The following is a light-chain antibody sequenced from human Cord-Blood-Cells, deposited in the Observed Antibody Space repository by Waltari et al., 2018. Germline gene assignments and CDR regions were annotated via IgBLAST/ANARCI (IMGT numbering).Light chain of an antibody. CDR3: QQSYSTPWT. CDR1: QSISSY. J-gene: IGKJ1*01. Sequence: DIKMTQSQSSLSASVGERVTITCRASQSISSYLNWYQQKPGKAPKLLIYAASSLQSGVPSRFSGSGSGTDFTLTISSLQPEDFATYYCQQSYSTPWTFGQGTKVEIK. V-gene: IGKV1-39*01. CDR2: AAS.